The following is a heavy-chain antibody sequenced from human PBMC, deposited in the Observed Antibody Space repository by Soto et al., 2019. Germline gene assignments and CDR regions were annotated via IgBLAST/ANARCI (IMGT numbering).Heavy chain of an antibody. CDR2: IDWDDDK. J-gene: IGHJ5*02. V-gene: IGHV2-70*12. Sequence: SGPTLVNPTETLTLTCAFSGFSLTTSGMCVNWIRQPPGKALEWLARIDWDDDKYYRTSLKTRLTISKDTSKNQVVLTMTNMDPVDTATYYCAHRRSTYYYDSTFDPWGQGTLVTVSS. D-gene: IGHD3-22*01. CDR1: GFSLTTSGMC. CDR3: AHRRSTYYYDSTFDP.